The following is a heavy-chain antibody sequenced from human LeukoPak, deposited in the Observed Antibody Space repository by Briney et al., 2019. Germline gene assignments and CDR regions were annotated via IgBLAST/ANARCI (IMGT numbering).Heavy chain of an antibody. D-gene: IGHD6-13*01. Sequence: GGSLRLSCAASGFTFSSYNMNWVRQAPGKGLEWVSSITSGSSYIYYADSVKGRFTISRDNAKNSLYLQMNSLRAEDTAVYYCARDLLASSWYVPSYYYMDVWGKGTTVTISS. CDR2: ITSGSSYI. J-gene: IGHJ6*03. V-gene: IGHV3-21*01. CDR3: ARDLLASSWYVPSYYYMDV. CDR1: GFTFSSYN.